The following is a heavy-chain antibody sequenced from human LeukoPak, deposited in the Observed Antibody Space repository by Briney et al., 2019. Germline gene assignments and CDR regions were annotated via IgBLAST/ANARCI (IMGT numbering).Heavy chain of an antibody. CDR2: IYYSGST. Sequence: SETLSLTCSVSGGSISSSRYYWGWIRQPPGKGLEWIGNIYYSGSTNYNPSLKSRVPISVDTSKTQFSLKLSSVTAADTAVYYCTRGSIAYYYMDVWGKGTTVTISS. V-gene: IGHV4-61*05. D-gene: IGHD3-22*01. J-gene: IGHJ6*03. CDR3: TRGSIAYYYMDV. CDR1: GGSISSSRYY.